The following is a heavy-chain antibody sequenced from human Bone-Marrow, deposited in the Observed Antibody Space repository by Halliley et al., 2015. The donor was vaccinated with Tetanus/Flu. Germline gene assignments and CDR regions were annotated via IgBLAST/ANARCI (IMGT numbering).Heavy chain of an antibody. V-gene: IGHV4-61*01. CDR3: ARLTSFYDFVDF. CDR1: GGSVSSGSYY. Sequence: TLSLTCSVSGGSVSSGSYYWNWIRQPPGKGLEWIGNIYYSGRTNNNPSLKNRVTISVDTSKHQFSLKLNSVTASDTAIYYCARLTSFYDFVDFWGQGILVTVSS. CDR2: IYYSGRT. D-gene: IGHD3-3*01. J-gene: IGHJ4*02.